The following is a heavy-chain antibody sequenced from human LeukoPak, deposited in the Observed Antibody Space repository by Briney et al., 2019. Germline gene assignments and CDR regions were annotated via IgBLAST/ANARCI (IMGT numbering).Heavy chain of an antibody. CDR3: ARGGGGYYDSSGHPFDY. CDR2: IYHSGST. V-gene: IGHV4-30-2*01. CDR1: GGSICSGGYS. D-gene: IGHD3-22*01. Sequence: PSQTLSLTCAVSGGSICSGGYSWSWIRQPPGKGLEWIGYIYHSGSTYYNPSLKSRVTISVDRSKNQFSLKLSSVTAADTAVYYCARGGGGYYDSSGHPFDYWGQGTLVTVSS. J-gene: IGHJ4*02.